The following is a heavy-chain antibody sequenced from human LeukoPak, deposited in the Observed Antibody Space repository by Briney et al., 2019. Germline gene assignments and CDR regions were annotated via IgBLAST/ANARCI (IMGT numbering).Heavy chain of an antibody. J-gene: IGHJ4*02. CDR3: VRGGTGYFNW. CDR2: INSDGSST. V-gene: IGHV3-74*01. D-gene: IGHD3-9*01. CDR1: GFTFSSIW. Sequence: GGSLPLSRAASGFTFSSIWMHWARQAPGKGLVWVARINSDGSSTTYADSVKGRFTFSRDNAKNTLYLQMNSLRAEDTAVYYCVRGGTGYFNWWGQGTLVTVSS.